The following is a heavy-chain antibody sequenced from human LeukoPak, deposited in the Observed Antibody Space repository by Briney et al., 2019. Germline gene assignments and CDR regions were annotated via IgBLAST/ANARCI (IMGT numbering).Heavy chain of an antibody. D-gene: IGHD3-10*01. V-gene: IGHV3-23*01. CDR2: ISGSGHNT. CDR1: GFTFSSYA. CDR3: AKWREGTMVYFDY. Sequence: GGSPRLSCAASGFTFSSYAMTWVRQAPGKGLEWVSAISGSGHNTYYADSVKGRFTISRDNSKNTVYLQMNSLRAEDTALYYCAKWREGTMVYFDYWGQGTLVTVSS. J-gene: IGHJ4*02.